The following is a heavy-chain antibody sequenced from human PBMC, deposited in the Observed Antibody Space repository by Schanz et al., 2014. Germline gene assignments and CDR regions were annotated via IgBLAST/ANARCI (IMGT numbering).Heavy chain of an antibody. Sequence: EVQLLESGGGLVQPGGSLRLSCAASGFTFSAYAMTWVRQIPGKGLEWVSAISGSGGSTYYADSVKGRFTISSDNSKSTLYLQMSSLRAEDTAVYYCAKSQGSSFDSWGQGTLVTVSS. CDR3: AKSQGSSFDS. CDR1: GFTFSAYA. V-gene: IGHV3-23*01. D-gene: IGHD6-13*01. J-gene: IGHJ4*02. CDR2: ISGSGGST.